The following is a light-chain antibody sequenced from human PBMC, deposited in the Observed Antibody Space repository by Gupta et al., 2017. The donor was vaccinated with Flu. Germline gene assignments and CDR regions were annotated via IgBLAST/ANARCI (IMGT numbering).Light chain of an antibody. CDR1: SSDVGGYNY. J-gene: IGLJ1*01. CDR2: EVS. CDR3: SSYTSSSTPYD. Sequence: ITSSCTATSSDVGGYNYVSWYQQHPGKAPKLMIYEVSNRPSGVSNRFSGSKSGNTASLTISGLQAEDEADYYCSSYTSSSTPYDFGTGTKVTVL. V-gene: IGLV2-14*01.